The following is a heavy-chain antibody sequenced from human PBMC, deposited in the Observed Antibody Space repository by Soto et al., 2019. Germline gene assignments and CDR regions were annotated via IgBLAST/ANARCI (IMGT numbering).Heavy chain of an antibody. CDR1: GFTFSSYA. J-gene: IGHJ6*02. Sequence: DVQLLESGGHLVQPGGSLRLSCAASGFTFSSYAMSWVRQAPGKGLEWVSSVSAGGDMTYYSDSVKGRFTISRDNSNKALFLQMNCLRIEDTALYYCARGDRGGAGSPASYYYSCLDVWGQGTTVTVS. CDR3: ARGDRGGAGSPASYYYSCLDV. D-gene: IGHD2-21*01. V-gene: IGHV3-23*01. CDR2: VSAGGDMT.